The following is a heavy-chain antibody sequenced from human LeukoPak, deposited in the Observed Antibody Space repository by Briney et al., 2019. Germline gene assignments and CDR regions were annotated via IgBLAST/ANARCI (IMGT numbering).Heavy chain of an antibody. D-gene: IGHD3-22*01. CDR2: IYYSGST. CDR3: ARLRKGDSGYYPFDF. J-gene: IGHJ4*02. V-gene: IGHV4-59*01. Sequence: KSSEALSLTCTVSGGSISSYYWSWIRQPPGKGLEWIGYIYYSGSTNYNPSLKSRVTISVDTSKNQFSLKLSSVTAADTAVYYCARLRKGDSGYYPFDFWGQGTLVTVSS. CDR1: GGSISSYY.